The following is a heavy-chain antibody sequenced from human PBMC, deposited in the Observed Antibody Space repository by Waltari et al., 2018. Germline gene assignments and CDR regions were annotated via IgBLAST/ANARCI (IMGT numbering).Heavy chain of an antibody. CDR3: AKDAFGNTYLDF. D-gene: IGHD2-2*02. CDR2: IWFDGSDK. CDR1: GFTFSNFG. V-gene: IGHV3-30*02. J-gene: IGHJ4*02. Sequence: QVNLVESVGGVVQPGGSLRLPCPSPGFTFSNFGMHWVRQAPGKGLEGVALIWFDGSDKFYADSVRGRFTISRDNSARTLYLDMDSLRLDDTAMYYCAKDAFGNTYLDFWGQGTLVTVSS.